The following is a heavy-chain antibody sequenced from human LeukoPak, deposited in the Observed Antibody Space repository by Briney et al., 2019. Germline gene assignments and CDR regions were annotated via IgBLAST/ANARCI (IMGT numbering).Heavy chain of an antibody. CDR1: GGSISSYY. Sequence: PSETLSLTCTVSGGSISSYYWSWIRQPPGKGLEWIGYIYYSGSTNYNPSLKSRVTISVGTSKNQFSLKLSSVTAADTAVYYCARDRGGYTYSHDYWGQGTLVTVSS. V-gene: IGHV4-59*01. CDR2: IYYSGST. CDR3: ARDRGGYTYSHDY. J-gene: IGHJ4*02. D-gene: IGHD5-18*01.